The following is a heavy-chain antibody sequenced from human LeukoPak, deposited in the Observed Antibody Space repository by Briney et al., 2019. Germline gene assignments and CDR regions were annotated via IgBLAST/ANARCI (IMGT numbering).Heavy chain of an antibody. V-gene: IGHV3-23*01. CDR3: AKDFNSRSYYLPEYFQH. CDR2: ISGSGGST. CDR1: GFTFSSYA. D-gene: IGHD1-26*01. Sequence: GGSLRLSCAASGFTFSSYAMSWVRQAPGKGLEWVSAISGSGGSTYYADSVKGRFTISRDNSKNTLYLPMNSLRAEDTAVYYCAKDFNSRSYYLPEYFQHWGQGTLVTVSS. J-gene: IGHJ1*01.